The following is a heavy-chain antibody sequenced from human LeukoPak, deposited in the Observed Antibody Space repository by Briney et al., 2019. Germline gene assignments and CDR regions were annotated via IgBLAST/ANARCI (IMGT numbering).Heavy chain of an antibody. D-gene: IGHD4-17*01. J-gene: IGHJ5*02. CDR3: TRDYGDYGWFDP. CDR2: IRSKAYGGTT. CDR1: GFTFGDYA. Sequence: PGGSLRLSCTASGFTFGDYAMSWVRQAPGKGLEWVGFIRSKAYGGTTEYAASVKGRFTISRDDSKSIAYLQMNSLKTEDTAVYYCTRDYGDYGWFDPWGQGTLVTVSS. V-gene: IGHV3-49*04.